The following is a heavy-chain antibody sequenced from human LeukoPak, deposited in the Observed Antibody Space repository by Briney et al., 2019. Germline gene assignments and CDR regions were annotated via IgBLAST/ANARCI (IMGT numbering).Heavy chain of an antibody. V-gene: IGHV4-39*01. CDR2: IYYSGST. D-gene: IGHD3-10*01. CDR3: ARTRYGSGIFFDY. J-gene: IGHJ4*02. Sequence: TPSETLSLTCTVSGGSISSSSYYWGWIRQPPGKGLEWIGSIYYSGSTYYNPSLKSRVTISVDTSKNQFSLKLSSVTAADTAVYYCARTRYGSGIFFDYWGQGTLVTVSS. CDR1: GGSISSSSYY.